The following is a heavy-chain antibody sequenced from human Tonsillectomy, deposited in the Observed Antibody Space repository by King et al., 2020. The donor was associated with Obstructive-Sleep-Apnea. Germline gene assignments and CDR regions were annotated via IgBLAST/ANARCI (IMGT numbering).Heavy chain of an antibody. V-gene: IGHV3-21*01. CDR2: ISSSSSYI. CDR1: GFTFSSYS. Sequence: VQLVESGGGLVKPGGSLRLSCAASGFTFSSYSMNWVRQAPGKGLEWVSSISSSSSYIYYADSVKGRFTISRDNAKNSLYLQMNSLRAEDTAVYYCARVGLRYCSSTSCYKNYWGQGTLATLSS. CDR3: ARVGLRYCSSTSCYKNY. D-gene: IGHD2-2*02. J-gene: IGHJ4*02.